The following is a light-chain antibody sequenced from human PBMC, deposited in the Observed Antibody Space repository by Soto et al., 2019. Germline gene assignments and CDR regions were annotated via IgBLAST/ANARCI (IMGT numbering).Light chain of an antibody. V-gene: IGLV2-14*01. Sequence: SALAQPASVSGAPGQSITISCTGTSSDIGGYNYVSWYQQHPGKAAKVMIYEVTYRPSGVSSRFSGSKSGNTASLTISGLQAEDQADYYCSSYTKSSTRVFGTGTKVTVL. J-gene: IGLJ1*01. CDR1: SSDIGGYNY. CDR3: SSYTKSSTRV. CDR2: EVT.